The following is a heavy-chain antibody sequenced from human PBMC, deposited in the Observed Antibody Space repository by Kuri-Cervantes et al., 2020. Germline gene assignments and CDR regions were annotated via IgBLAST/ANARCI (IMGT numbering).Heavy chain of an antibody. CDR3: ARSRVVAGRTGRNYYYYYYGMDV. CDR2: ISYDGSNK. J-gene: IGHJ6*02. D-gene: IGHD2-15*01. CDR1: GFTFSSYA. V-gene: IGHV3-30-3*01. Sequence: GESLKISCAASGFTFSSYAMHWVRQAPGKGLEWVAVISYDGSNKYYADSVKGRFTISRDNAKNSLYLQMNSLRAEDTAVYYCARSRVVAGRTGRNYYYYYYGMDVWGQGTTVTVSS.